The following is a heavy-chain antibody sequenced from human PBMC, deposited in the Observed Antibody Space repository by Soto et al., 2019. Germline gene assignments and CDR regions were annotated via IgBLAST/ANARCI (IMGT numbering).Heavy chain of an antibody. CDR1: GYTFTSYG. CDR2: INAGNGNT. V-gene: IGHV1-3*01. CDR3: ARDPNDSSAYYHHYYYGMDV. D-gene: IGHD3-22*01. J-gene: IGHJ6*02. Sequence: QIQLMQSGAEVKKPGASVKVSCTASGYTFTSYGIHCVRQAPGQRLEWTGWINAGNGNTKYSEKFQGRVTITRDTSASTAYLELSSLRSEDTAVYYCARDPNDSSAYYHHYYYGMDVWGQGTTVTVSS.